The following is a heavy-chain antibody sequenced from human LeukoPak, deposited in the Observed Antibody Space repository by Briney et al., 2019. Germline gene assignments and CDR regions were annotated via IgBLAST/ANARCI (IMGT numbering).Heavy chain of an antibody. D-gene: IGHD3-10*02. CDR3: AELGITMIGGV. J-gene: IGHJ6*04. Sequence: GGSLRLSCTASGFTVSSNSMSWVRQAPGEGLEWVSYISSSGSTIYYADSVKGRFTISRDNAKNSLYLQMNSLRAEDTAVYYCAELGITMIGGVWGKGTTVTISS. CDR1: GFTVSSNS. V-gene: IGHV3-48*04. CDR2: ISSSGSTI.